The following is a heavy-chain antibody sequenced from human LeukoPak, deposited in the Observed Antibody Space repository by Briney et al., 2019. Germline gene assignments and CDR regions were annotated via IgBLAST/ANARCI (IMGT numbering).Heavy chain of an antibody. Sequence: GGSLRLSCAASGFTFSSYGMHWVRQAPGKGLEWVAFIRFDGNNKYYADSVKGRFTISRDNSKNTLYLQMTSLRAEDTAVYYCAKAKGAAAGTHWGQGTLVTVSS. CDR2: IRFDGNNK. CDR1: GFTFSSYG. J-gene: IGHJ4*02. V-gene: IGHV3-30*02. CDR3: AKAKGAAAGTH. D-gene: IGHD6-13*01.